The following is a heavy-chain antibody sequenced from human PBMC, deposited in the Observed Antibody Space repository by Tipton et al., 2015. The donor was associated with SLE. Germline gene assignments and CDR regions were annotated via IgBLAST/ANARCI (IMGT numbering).Heavy chain of an antibody. D-gene: IGHD6-13*01. Sequence: TLSLTCTVSGGSISSYYWSWIRQPPGKGLEWIGYIYYSGSTNYNPSLKSRVTISVDTSKNQFSLKLSSATAADTAVYYCARAPIAAPTGYYYGMDVWGRGTTVTVSS. CDR1: GGSISSYY. CDR2: IYYSGST. V-gene: IGHV4-59*01. J-gene: IGHJ6*02. CDR3: ARAPIAAPTGYYYGMDV.